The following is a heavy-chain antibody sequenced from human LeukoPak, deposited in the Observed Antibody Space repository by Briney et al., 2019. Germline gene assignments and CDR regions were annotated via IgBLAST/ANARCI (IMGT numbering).Heavy chain of an antibody. J-gene: IGHJ6*02. CDR1: GLTFSTYA. D-gene: IGHD3-16*01. CDR3: AKKVGGVYVMDV. Sequence: GSLRLSCAASGLTFSTYAMSWVRQAPGKGLEWVSTLSGSGDSTYYADSVKGRFTISRDNSKNTLFLQMNSLRAEDTAVYYCAKKVGGVYVMDVWGQGTTVTVSS. CDR2: LSGSGDST. V-gene: IGHV3-23*01.